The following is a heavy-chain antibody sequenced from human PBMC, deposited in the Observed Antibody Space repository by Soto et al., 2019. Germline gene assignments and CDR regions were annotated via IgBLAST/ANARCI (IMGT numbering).Heavy chain of an antibody. Sequence: SETLSLTCTVSVGSISSSSYYWGWIRQPPGKGLEWIGEINHSGSTNYNPSLKSRVTISVDTSKNQFSLKLSSVTAADTAVYYCASYYCSSTSCYHAYWGQGTLVTVSS. J-gene: IGHJ4*02. V-gene: IGHV4-39*07. CDR2: INHSGST. D-gene: IGHD2-2*01. CDR1: VGSISSSSYY. CDR3: ASYYCSSTSCYHAY.